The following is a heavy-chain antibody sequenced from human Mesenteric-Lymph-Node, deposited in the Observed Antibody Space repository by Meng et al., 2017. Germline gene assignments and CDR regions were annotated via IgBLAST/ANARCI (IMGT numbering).Heavy chain of an antibody. D-gene: IGHD6-19*01. Sequence: SETLSLTCAVSGGSISSSNWWSWVRQPPGKGLEWIGEIYHSGSTNYNPSLKSRVTISVDKSKNQFSLKLSSVTAADTAVYYCTRAGGEGYSSGWYGDYYYGMDVWGQGTTVTVSS. CDR2: IYHSGST. CDR3: TRAGGEGYSSGWYGDYYYGMDV. J-gene: IGHJ6*02. CDR1: GGSISSSNW. V-gene: IGHV4-4*02.